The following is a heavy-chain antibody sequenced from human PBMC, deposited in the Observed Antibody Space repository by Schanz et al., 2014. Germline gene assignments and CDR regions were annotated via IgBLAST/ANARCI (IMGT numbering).Heavy chain of an antibody. J-gene: IGHJ4*02. V-gene: IGHV3-30*04. CDR2: ISHDGSNK. D-gene: IGHD6-6*01. Sequence: VQLVESGGGLVEPGGSLGLSCAASGFTFSSFAMHWVRQAPGKGLEWVAVISHDGSNKKYADSVKGRFTISRDSSRNTLYLQMNSLRAEDTAVYFCARGYTKTTSNSHFDSWGQGTLVTVSS. CDR1: GFTFSSFA. CDR3: ARGYTKTTSNSHFDS.